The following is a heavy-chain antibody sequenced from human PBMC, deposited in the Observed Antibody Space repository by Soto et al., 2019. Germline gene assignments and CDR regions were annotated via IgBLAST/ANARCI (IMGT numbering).Heavy chain of an antibody. D-gene: IGHD2-15*01. CDR1: GFTFSSYG. CDR2: ISYDGSNK. Sequence: PGGSLRLSCAASGFTFSSYGMHWVRQAPGKGLEWVAVISYDGSNKYYADSVKGRFTISRDNSKNTLYLQMNSLGAEDTAVYYCAKDPEAATTDYYYYYGMDVWGQGTTVTVSS. V-gene: IGHV3-30*18. J-gene: IGHJ6*02. CDR3: AKDPEAATTDYYYYYGMDV.